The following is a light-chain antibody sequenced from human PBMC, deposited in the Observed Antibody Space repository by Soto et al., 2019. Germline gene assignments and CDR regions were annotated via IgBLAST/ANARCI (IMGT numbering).Light chain of an antibody. J-gene: IGKJ4*01. V-gene: IGKV1-27*01. Sequence: DIQMTQSPSSLSASVGDRVTITCRASQGISNYLAWYQQKPGKVPKLLIYAASTLQSGVPSRCSGSGSGTDFTLTSSSLQPEDVATYYCQKYNSAAPLTFGGGTKVEIK. CDR1: QGISNY. CDR2: AAS. CDR3: QKYNSAAPLT.